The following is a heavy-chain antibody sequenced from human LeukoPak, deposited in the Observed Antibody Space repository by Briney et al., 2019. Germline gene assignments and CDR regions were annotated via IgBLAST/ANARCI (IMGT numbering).Heavy chain of an antibody. V-gene: IGHV4-34*01. CDR3: ARRYDFWSGYPPPLDY. Sequence: PSETLSLTCAVFGGSFSGYYWNWIRQPPGKGMEWIGQINPSRNTNYNPSLKSRVTISVDTPKKQFSLKLSSVTAADTAVYYCARRYDFWSGYPPPLDYWGQGTLVTVSS. CDR2: INPSRNT. D-gene: IGHD3-3*01. CDR1: GGSFSGYY. J-gene: IGHJ4*02.